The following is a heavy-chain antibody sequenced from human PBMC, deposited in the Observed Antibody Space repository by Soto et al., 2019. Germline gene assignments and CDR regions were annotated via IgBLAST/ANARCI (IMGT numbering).Heavy chain of an antibody. CDR3: ARQWVADCDHFDY. D-gene: IGHD2-21*02. J-gene: IGHJ4*02. CDR2: IYHSGST. Sequence: NPSETLSLTCAVSGGSISSGGYSWSWIRQPPGKGLEWIGYIYHSGSTYYNPSLKSRVTISVDRSKNQFSLKLSSVTAADTALYYGARQWVADCDHFDYWGQGTLVTVSS. CDR1: GGSISSGGYS. V-gene: IGHV4-30-2*01.